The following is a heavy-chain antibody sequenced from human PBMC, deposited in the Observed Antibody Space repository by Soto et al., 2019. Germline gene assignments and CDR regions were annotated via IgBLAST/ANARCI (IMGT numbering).Heavy chain of an antibody. Sequence: SETLSLTWTVCAGSVTNSTYSWGWVRQSPGKGLEWIGSVYYRGRSYSPSLENRVTIALGTSGNQFSLKLTSVTAADTAIHYCARGTRALITSFFAYWGQGSPVTAAS. CDR3: ARGTRALITSFFAY. V-gene: IGHV4-39*07. CDR2: VYYRGR. CDR1: AGSVTNSTYS. D-gene: IGHD1-20*01. J-gene: IGHJ4*02.